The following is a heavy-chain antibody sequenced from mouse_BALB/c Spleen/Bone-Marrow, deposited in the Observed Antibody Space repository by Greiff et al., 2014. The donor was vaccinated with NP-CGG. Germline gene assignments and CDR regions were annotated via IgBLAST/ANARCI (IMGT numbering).Heavy chain of an antibody. J-gene: IGHJ4*01. V-gene: IGHV5-9-1*01. CDR1: GFTFSDNA. CDR2: ISSGGRYT. CDR3: TRSGGENALDF. Sequence: EVMLVESGGGLMKPGGSLKLSCAASGFTFSDNAMSWVRLTPEKRLEWVATISSGGRYTYYIDSVKGRLTISRDNAKNTLYLQMSSLRSEDTAMFYCTRSGGENALDFWGQGTSVTVSS.